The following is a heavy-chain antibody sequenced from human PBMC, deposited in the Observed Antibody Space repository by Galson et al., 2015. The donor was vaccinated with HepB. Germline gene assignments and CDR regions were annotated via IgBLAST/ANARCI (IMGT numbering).Heavy chain of an antibody. CDR2: ISSSSSTI. J-gene: IGHJ4*02. CDR1: GFTFSSYS. Sequence: SLRLSCAASGFTFSSYSMNWVRQAPGKGLEWVSYISSSSSTIYYADSVKGRFTISRDNAKNSLYLQMNSLRAEDTAVYYCARDQWLVPFDYWGQGTLVTVSS. V-gene: IGHV3-48*01. CDR3: ARDQWLVPFDY. D-gene: IGHD6-19*01.